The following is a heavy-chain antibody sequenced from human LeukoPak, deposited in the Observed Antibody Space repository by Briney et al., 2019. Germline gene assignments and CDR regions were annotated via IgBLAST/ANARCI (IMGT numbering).Heavy chain of an antibody. D-gene: IGHD6-6*01. V-gene: IGHV4-61*02. CDR3: GRGPGGRSSSDFDY. CDR1: GGSISSGSYY. Sequence: SQTLSLTCTVSGGSISSGSYYWSWIRQPAGKGLEWIGRIYTSGSTNYNPSLKSRVTTSVDTSKNQFSRKLSSVTAADTAVYYCGRGPGGRSSSDFDYWGQGTLGTGSS. J-gene: IGHJ4*02. CDR2: IYTSGST.